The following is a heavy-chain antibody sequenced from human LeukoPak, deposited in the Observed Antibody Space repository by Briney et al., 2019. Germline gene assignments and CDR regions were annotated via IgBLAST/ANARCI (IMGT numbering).Heavy chain of an antibody. V-gene: IGHV4-39*01. CDR3: ASMNSSGWYESYY. D-gene: IGHD6-19*01. J-gene: IGHJ4*02. CDR1: GGSISSSSYY. CDR2: IYYSGST. Sequence: SETLSLTCTVSGGSISSSSYYWGWIRQPPGKGLEWIGSIYYSGSTYYNPSLKSRVAISVGTSKNQFSLKLSSVTAADTAVYYCASMNSSGWYESYYWGQGTLVTVSS.